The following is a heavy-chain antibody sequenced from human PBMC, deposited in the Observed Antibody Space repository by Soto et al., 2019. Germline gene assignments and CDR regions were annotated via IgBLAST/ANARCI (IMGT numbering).Heavy chain of an antibody. J-gene: IGHJ6*02. D-gene: IGHD2-21*01. CDR1: GGPFSGYY. Sequence: SETLSLTCAVYGGPFSGYYWSWIRQPPGKGLEWIGEINHSGSTNYNPSLKSRVTISVDTSKNQFSLKLSSVTAADTAVYYCARNLAGQDYGGARDKYGMDVWGQGTTVTVS. V-gene: IGHV4-34*01. CDR3: ARNLAGQDYGGARDKYGMDV. CDR2: INHSGST.